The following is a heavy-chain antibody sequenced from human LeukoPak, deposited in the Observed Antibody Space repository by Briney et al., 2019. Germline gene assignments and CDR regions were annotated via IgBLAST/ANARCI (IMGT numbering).Heavy chain of an antibody. Sequence: ASVKVSCKASGGTFSSYAIRWVRQAPGQGLEWMGWINPNSGGTNYAQKFQGRVTMTRDTSISTAYMELSRLRSDDTAVYYCARDPSSWYSRAHDYWGQGTLVTVSS. CDR3: ARDPSSWYSRAHDY. CDR1: GGTFSSYA. V-gene: IGHV1-2*02. J-gene: IGHJ4*02. CDR2: INPNSGGT. D-gene: IGHD6-13*01.